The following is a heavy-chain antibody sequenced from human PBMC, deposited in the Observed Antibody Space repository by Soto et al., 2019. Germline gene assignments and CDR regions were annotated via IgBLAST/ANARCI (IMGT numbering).Heavy chain of an antibody. CDR1: GGSFSSSSYY. V-gene: IGHV4-39*01. Sequence: QLQLQESGPGLVKPSETLSLTCTVSGGSFSSSSYYWGWIRQPPGKGLEWIGSIYYSGSTYYNPSLKSRVTISVDTSNNQFSLKLSSVTAADTAVYYCARQTLGYCSSTSCYAGWFDPWGQGTLVTVSS. CDR2: IYYSGST. CDR3: ARQTLGYCSSTSCYAGWFDP. D-gene: IGHD2-2*01. J-gene: IGHJ5*02.